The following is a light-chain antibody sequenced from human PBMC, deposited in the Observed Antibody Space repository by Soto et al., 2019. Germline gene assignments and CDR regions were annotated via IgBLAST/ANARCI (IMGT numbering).Light chain of an antibody. CDR3: QQYNNWPWT. CDR1: QSINNN. CDR2: GAS. J-gene: IGKJ1*01. V-gene: IGKV3-15*01. Sequence: EIVMTQCPATLSVSPGERATLSCRASQSINNNLAWYQQKPGQAPRLLIHGASTRATGIPARISGSGSGTEFTLTISSLQSEDFAVYYCQQYNNWPWTFGQGTKV.